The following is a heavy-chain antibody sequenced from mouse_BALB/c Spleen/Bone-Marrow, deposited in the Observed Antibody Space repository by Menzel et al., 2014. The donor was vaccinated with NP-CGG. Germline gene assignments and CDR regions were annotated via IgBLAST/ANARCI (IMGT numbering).Heavy chain of an antibody. J-gene: IGHJ4*01. CDR1: GYSFTGYT. CDR2: INPYNGGT. CDR3: ARGIKSAVDY. V-gene: IGHV1-37*01. Sequence: EVQLQESGPELVKPGASMKISCKASGYSFTGYTMNWVKQSHGKNLEWIGLINPYNGGTSYNQKFKDKATLTVDKSSCTAHMELLSQTSEDSAVYYGARGIKSAVDYWGQGTSVTVSS. D-gene: IGHD1-3*01.